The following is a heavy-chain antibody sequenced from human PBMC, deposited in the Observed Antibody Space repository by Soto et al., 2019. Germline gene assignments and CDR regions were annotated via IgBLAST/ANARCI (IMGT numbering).Heavy chain of an antibody. CDR1: GYTFTSYA. V-gene: IGHV1-3*01. CDR3: ARGIVGAARIKKFDY. J-gene: IGHJ4*02. D-gene: IGHD1-26*01. Sequence: QVQLVQSGAEVKKPGASVKVSCKASGYTFTSYAMHWVRQAPGQRLEWMRWINAGNGNTKYSPKFQGRVTITRDTSASTAYMELSSLRSEDTAVYYCARGIVGAARIKKFDYWGQGTLVTVSS. CDR2: INAGNGNT.